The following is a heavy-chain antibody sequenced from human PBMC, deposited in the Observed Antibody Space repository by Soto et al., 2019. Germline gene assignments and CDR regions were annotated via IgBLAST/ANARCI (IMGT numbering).Heavy chain of an antibody. CDR2: IWYDGSNK. V-gene: IGHV3-33*01. J-gene: IGHJ5*02. Sequence: GGSLRLSCAASGFTFSSYGMHWVRQAPGKGLEWVAVIWYDGSNKYYADSVKGRFTISRDNSKNTLYLQMNSLRAEDTAVYYCARDHLVLELYALDPWGQGTLVTVSS. CDR3: ARDHLVLELYALDP. CDR1: GFTFSSYG. D-gene: IGHD1-7*01.